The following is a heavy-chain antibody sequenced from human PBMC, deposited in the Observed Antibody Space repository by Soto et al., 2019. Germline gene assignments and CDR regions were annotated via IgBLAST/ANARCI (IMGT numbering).Heavy chain of an antibody. CDR3: ARATYDYIWRADYFDY. Sequence: SETLSLTCTVSGGSISSYYWSWIRQPPGKGLEWIGYIYYSGSTNYNPSLKSRVTISVDTSKNQFSLKLSSVTAADTAVYYCARATYDYIWRADYFDYWGQGTLVTVSS. CDR2: IYYSGST. V-gene: IGHV4-59*01. CDR1: GGSISSYY. D-gene: IGHD3-16*01. J-gene: IGHJ4*02.